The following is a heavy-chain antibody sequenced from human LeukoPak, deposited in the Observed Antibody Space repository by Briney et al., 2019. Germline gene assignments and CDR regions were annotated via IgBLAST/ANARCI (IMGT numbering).Heavy chain of an antibody. CDR1: GGSVSSSSYY. D-gene: IGHD6-19*01. V-gene: IGHV4-39*07. Sequence: SETLSLTCTVSGGSVSSSSYYWGWIRQPPGKGLEWIGSIYYSGSTYYNPSLKSRVTMSVDTSKNQFSLKLSSVTAADTAVYYCSRGIAVEIDYWGQGTLVTVSS. CDR3: SRGIAVEIDY. J-gene: IGHJ4*02. CDR2: IYYSGST.